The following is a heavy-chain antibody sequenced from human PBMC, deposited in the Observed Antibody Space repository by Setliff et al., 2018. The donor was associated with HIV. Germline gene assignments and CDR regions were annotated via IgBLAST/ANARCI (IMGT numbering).Heavy chain of an antibody. D-gene: IGHD3-9*01. CDR3: AREQGSDILTGYYFVDGMDV. J-gene: IGHJ6*02. CDR1: GYTFTSYA. Sequence: GASVKVSCKASGYTFTSYAVNWVRQAPGQGLEWVGWIHTNTGDPTYAQGFTGRFVFSLDTSVSTAYLQISSLKAEDTAVYYCAREQGSDILTGYYFVDGMDVWGQGTTVTVSS. CDR2: IHTNTGDP. V-gene: IGHV7-4-1*02.